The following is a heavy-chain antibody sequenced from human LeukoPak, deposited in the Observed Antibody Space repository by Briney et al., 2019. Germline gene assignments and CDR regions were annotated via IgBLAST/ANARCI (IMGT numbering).Heavy chain of an antibody. D-gene: IGHD3-22*01. J-gene: IGHJ6*02. V-gene: IGHV1-18*01. CDR2: ISAYNGNT. CDR1: GYTFTSYG. Sequence: ASVKVSCKASGYTFTSYGINWVRQAPGQGLEWMGWISAYNGNTNYAQKLQGRVTMTTDTSTSTAYMELRSLRSDDTAVYYCASTYYYDSSGPSAPYGMDVWGQGTTVTVSS. CDR3: ASTYYYDSSGPSAPYGMDV.